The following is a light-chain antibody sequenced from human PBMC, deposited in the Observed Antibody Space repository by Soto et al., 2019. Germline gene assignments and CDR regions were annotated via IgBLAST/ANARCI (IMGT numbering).Light chain of an antibody. CDR3: QQRSNWPRSIT. CDR2: GAS. CDR1: QSVSSSY. V-gene: IGKV3D-20*02. Sequence: EIVLTQSPGTLSLSPGERATLSCRASQSVSSSYLAWYQQKPGQAPRLLIYGASSRATGIPDRFSGSGSGTDFTLTISRLEPEDFAVYNCQQRSNWPRSITFGQGTRLEI. J-gene: IGKJ5*01.